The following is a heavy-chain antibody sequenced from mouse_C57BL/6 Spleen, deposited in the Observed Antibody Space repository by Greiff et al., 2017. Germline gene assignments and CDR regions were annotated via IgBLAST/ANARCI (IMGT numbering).Heavy chain of an antibody. J-gene: IGHJ2*01. CDR3: ARNDYGSSPYFDY. CDR2: IWTGGGT. Sequence: VKLMESGPGLVAPSQSLSITCTVSGFSLTSYAISWVRQPPGKGLEWLGVIWTGGGTNYNSALKSRLSISKDNSKSQVFLKMNSLQTDDTARYYCARNDYGSSPYFDYWGQGTTLTVSS. CDR1: GFSLTSYA. D-gene: IGHD1-1*01. V-gene: IGHV2-9-1*01.